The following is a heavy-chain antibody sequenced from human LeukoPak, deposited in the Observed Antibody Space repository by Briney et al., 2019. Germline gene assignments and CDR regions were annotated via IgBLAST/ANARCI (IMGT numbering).Heavy chain of an antibody. V-gene: IGHV4-39*01. CDR1: GGSISSSSYY. J-gene: IGHJ4*02. CDR2: IYYSGST. D-gene: IGHD3-10*01. Sequence: SETLSLTCTVSGGSISSSSYYWGWIRQPPVKGLEWIGYIYYSGSTHYNPSLKSRVTISVDTSKNQFSLKLSSVTAADTAVYYCARTRYYYNSRSYGAPYYFDYWGQGTLVTVSS. CDR3: ARTRYYYNSRSYGAPYYFDY.